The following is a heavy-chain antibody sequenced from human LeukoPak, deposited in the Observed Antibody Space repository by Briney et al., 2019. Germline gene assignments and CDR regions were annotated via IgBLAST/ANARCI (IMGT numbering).Heavy chain of an antibody. V-gene: IGHV3-33*01. J-gene: IGHJ4*02. CDR2: IWYDGSNK. Sequence: PGRSLRLTCAASGFTFSSYGMHWVRQAPGKGLEWVAVIWYDGSNKYYADSVKGRFTISRDNSKNTLYLQMNSLRAEDTAVYYCARGEKYYFDYWGQGTLVTVSS. CDR1: GFTFSSYG. CDR3: ARGEKYYFDY.